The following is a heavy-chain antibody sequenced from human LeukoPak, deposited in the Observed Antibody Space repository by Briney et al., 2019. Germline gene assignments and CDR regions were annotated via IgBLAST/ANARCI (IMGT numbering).Heavy chain of an antibody. D-gene: IGHD2/OR15-2a*01. J-gene: IGHJ4*02. CDR3: VSFYEAY. V-gene: IGHV3-74*01. Sequence: GGSLRLSCAASGNYWMHWVRQAPGKGLVWVSHINSDGSLTSYADSVKGRFTISKDNAKNTVYLQMNNLRAEDTAVYYCVSFYEAYWGRGTLVTVSS. CDR2: INSDGSLT. CDR1: GNYW.